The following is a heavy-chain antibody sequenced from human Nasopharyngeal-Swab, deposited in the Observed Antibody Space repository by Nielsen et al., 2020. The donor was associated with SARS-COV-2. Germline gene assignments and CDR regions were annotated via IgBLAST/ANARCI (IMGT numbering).Heavy chain of an antibody. CDR1: GGSINSSSYY. D-gene: IGHD5-24*01. CDR2: IYYSGSS. V-gene: IGHV4-39*07. Sequence: SETLSLTCTVSGGSINSSSYYWGWIRQPPGKGLEWIGSIYYSGSSYYNPSLKSRVTISIDTSKNQFSLKLNSVTAADTAVYYCARDGPEMSTPQWYFDLWGRGTLVTVSS. CDR3: ARDGPEMSTPQWYFDL. J-gene: IGHJ2*01.